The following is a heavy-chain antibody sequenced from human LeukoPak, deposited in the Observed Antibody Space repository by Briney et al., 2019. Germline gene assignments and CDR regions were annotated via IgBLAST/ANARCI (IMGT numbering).Heavy chain of an antibody. J-gene: IGHJ4*02. Sequence: GGSLRLSCAASGFTFSSYWTHWVRQAPGRGLVWVSRIHSDGITTNYADSVKGRFTISRDNAKNTLYLQMNSLRAEDTAVYYCARTARRYYFDYWGQGTLVTVSS. CDR2: IHSDGITT. V-gene: IGHV3-74*01. CDR1: GFTFSSYW. CDR3: ARTARRYYFDY. D-gene: IGHD6-25*01.